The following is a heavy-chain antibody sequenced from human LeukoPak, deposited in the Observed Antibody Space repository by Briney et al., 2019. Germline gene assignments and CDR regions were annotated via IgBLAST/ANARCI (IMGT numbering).Heavy chain of an antibody. J-gene: IGHJ4*02. CDR1: AFTFSTYA. CDR2: ISNDGSNK. D-gene: IGHD3-10*01. V-gene: IGHV3-30-3*01. Sequence: PGGSLRLSCAASAFTFSTYAMHWVRQAPGKGLEWVAVISNDGSNKFYADSGQGRFTISRDNSKNMLYLHMNSLRGEDTAICYCARGRYGSAPFYNYFDYWSQGTLVTVPS. CDR3: ARGRYGSAPFYNYFDY.